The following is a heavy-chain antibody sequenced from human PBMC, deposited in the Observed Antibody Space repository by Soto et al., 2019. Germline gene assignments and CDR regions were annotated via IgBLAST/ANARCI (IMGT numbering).Heavy chain of an antibody. D-gene: IGHD3-10*01. J-gene: IGHJ6*02. CDR1: GFTFSSYA. Sequence: VQLLESGGALVQPGGSLRLSCAASGFTFSSYAIYWVRQAPGKGLEWVSTISNSGDTYYADSVEGRFTISRDNSKDTLYLQINSLRAEDTAVYYCTKPKYRGVVVNVWGQGTTVTVSS. CDR3: TKPKYRGVVVNV. CDR2: ISNSGDT. V-gene: IGHV3-23*01.